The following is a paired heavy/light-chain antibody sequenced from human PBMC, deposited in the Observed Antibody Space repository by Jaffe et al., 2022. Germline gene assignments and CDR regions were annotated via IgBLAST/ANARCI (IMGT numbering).Light chain of an antibody. Sequence: DIVMTQSPDSLAVSLGERATINCKSSQSVLYSSNNKNYLAWYQQKPGQPPKLLIYWASTRESGVPDRFSGSGSGTDFTLTISSLQAEDVAVYYCQQYYSTPFFGGGTKVEIK. CDR3: QQYYSTPF. CDR1: QSVLYSSNNKNY. J-gene: IGKJ4*01. CDR2: WAS. V-gene: IGKV4-1*01.
Heavy chain of an antibody. V-gene: IGHV1-69*01. CDR3: ARDKYKGPAAMEFVSSRGVGTFDI. CDR1: GGTFSSYA. D-gene: IGHD2-2*01. Sequence: QVQLVQSGAEVKKPGSSVKVSCKASGGTFSSYAISWVRQAPGQGLEWMGGIIPIFGTANYAQKFQGRVTITADESTSTAYMELSSLRSEDTAVYYCARDKYKGPAAMEFVSSRGVGTFDIWGQGTMVTVSS. CDR2: IIPIFGTA. J-gene: IGHJ3*02.